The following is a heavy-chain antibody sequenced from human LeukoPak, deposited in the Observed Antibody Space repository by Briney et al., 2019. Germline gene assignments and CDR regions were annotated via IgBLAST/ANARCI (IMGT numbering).Heavy chain of an antibody. CDR3: ARSSSVTIPGYYFDY. J-gene: IGHJ4*02. CDR1: GYTFTGYY. CDR2: INPNTGGT. Sequence: ASVKVSCKASGYTFTGYYMHWVRQAPGQGLEWTGWINPNTGGTNYAQGFQGRVPMTRDTSISTAYMELRRLRPDDTAVYYCARSSSVTIPGYYFDYWGQGTLVTVSS. V-gene: IGHV1-2*02. D-gene: IGHD2-21*01.